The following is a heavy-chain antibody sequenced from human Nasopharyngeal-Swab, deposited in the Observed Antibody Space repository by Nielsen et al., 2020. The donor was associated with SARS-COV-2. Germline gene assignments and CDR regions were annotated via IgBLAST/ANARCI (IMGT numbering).Heavy chain of an antibody. CDR2: IWYDGSNK. V-gene: IGHV3-33*01. J-gene: IGHJ3*02. CDR3: ARDSDAMVRGNAFDI. Sequence: GESLKISCAASGFTFSSYGMHWVRQAPGKGLEWVAVIWYDGSNKYYADSVKGRFTISRDNSKNTLYLQMNSLRAEDTAVYYCARDSDAMVRGNAFDIWGQGTMVTVSS. D-gene: IGHD3-10*01. CDR1: GFTFSSYG.